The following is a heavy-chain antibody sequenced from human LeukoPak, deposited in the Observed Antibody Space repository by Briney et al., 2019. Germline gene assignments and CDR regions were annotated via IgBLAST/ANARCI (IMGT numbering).Heavy chain of an antibody. CDR2: IDPGNSDA. CDR3: ARHLGSSELDY. CDR1: GYTFTSYW. V-gene: IGHV5-51*01. D-gene: IGHD2-15*01. Sequence: GESLKISCQGSGYTFTSYWIGWVRQLPGKGLEWMGMIDPGNSDARYRPSFQGQVTISVDKSISTAYLQWRSLKSSDTAMYYCARHLGSSELDYWGQGTLVTVSS. J-gene: IGHJ4*02.